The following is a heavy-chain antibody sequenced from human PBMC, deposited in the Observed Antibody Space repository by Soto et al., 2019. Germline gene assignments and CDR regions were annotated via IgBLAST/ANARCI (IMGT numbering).Heavy chain of an antibody. Sequence: LTCTVSGGSISSGGYYWSWIRQHPGKGLEWIGYIYYSGSTYYNPSLKSRVTISVDTSKNQFSLKLSSVTAADTAVYYCARGDGELGYCTNGVCGGMDVWGQGTTVTVS. D-gene: IGHD2-8*01. CDR2: IYYSGST. CDR1: GGSISSGGYY. V-gene: IGHV4-31*02. J-gene: IGHJ6*02. CDR3: ARGDGELGYCTNGVCGGMDV.